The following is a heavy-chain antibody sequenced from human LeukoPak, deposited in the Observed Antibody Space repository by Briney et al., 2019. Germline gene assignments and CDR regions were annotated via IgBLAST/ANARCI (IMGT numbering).Heavy chain of an antibody. J-gene: IGHJ4*02. Sequence: PGGSLRLSCAASGFTFSSYGMHWVRQAPGKGLEWVAVISYDGSNKYYADSVKGRFTISRDNSKNTLYLQMNSLRAEDTAVYYCAKDGMYYDFWSGYYFDYWGQGTLVTVSS. CDR3: AKDGMYYDFWSGYYFDY. V-gene: IGHV3-30*18. D-gene: IGHD3-3*01. CDR2: ISYDGSNK. CDR1: GFTFSSYG.